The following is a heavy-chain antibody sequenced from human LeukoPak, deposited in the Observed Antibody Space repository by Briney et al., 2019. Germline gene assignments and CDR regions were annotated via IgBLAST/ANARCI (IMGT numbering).Heavy chain of an antibody. V-gene: IGHV3-43*02. J-gene: IGHJ5*02. CDR3: AKDLIFGVVIIPVRNWFDP. CDR1: GFTFDVYA. Sequence: GGSLRLSCAASGFTFDVYAMHWVRQAPGKGLEWVSLISGDGGSTYYADSVRGRFTISRDNSKNSLYLQMNSLRTEDTALYYCAKDLIFGVVIIPVRNWFDPWGQGTLVTVSS. D-gene: IGHD3-3*01. CDR2: ISGDGGST.